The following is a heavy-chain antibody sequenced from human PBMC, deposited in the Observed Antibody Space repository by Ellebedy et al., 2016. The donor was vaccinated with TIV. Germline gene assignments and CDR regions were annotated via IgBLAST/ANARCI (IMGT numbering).Heavy chain of an antibody. D-gene: IGHD3-10*01. CDR2: ISISGSTM. CDR3: ARDPYYGFGYFDL. Sequence: GESLKISXAASGFTVGNNYMSWVRQAPGKGLEWVSYISISGSTMYYADAAKGRFTISRDNAKNSLYLQMNSLRADDTAVYYCARDPYYGFGYFDLWGRGTLVTVSS. J-gene: IGHJ2*01. CDR1: GFTVGNNY. V-gene: IGHV3-11*01.